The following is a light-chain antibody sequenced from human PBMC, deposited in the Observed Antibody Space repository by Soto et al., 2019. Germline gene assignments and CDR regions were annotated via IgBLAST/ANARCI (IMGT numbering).Light chain of an antibody. CDR2: GAS. CDR1: QGIGSN. J-gene: IGKJ4*01. Sequence: EVVMTQSPATLSLSPGDRATVSCRASQGIGSNLAWYQQKPGQAPRLLIYGASTRAAGVPARFSGSGSGTEFTLTFRRLQSEDIALYYCQQYSDWPPGTFDGATKVEIK. V-gene: IGKV3D-15*01. CDR3: QQYSDWPPGT.